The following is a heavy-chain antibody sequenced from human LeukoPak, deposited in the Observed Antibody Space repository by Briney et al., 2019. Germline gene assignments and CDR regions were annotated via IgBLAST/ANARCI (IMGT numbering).Heavy chain of an antibody. D-gene: IGHD3-10*01. CDR2: IIPIFGTA. V-gene: IGHV1-69*13. CDR1: GYTFTSYD. Sequence: SVKVSCKASGYTFTSYDINWVRQATGQGLEWMGGIIPIFGTANYAQKFQGRVTITADESTSTAYMELSSLRSEDTAVYYCARVLRGSLDYWGQGTLVTVSS. CDR3: ARVLRGSLDY. J-gene: IGHJ4*02.